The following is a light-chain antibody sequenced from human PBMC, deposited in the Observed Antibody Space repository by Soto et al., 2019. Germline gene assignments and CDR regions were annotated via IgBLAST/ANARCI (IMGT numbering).Light chain of an antibody. Sequence: QSALTQSASVSGSPGQSITISCTGTSSDVGAYSPVSWFQQHPGKAPRLMIYEVRSRPSGVSNRFSGSKSGNTASLTISGLQAEDEADYYCSSYTSNTTLVFGTGTKVTVL. CDR3: SSYTSNTTLV. CDR1: SSDVGAYSP. J-gene: IGLJ1*01. CDR2: EVR. V-gene: IGLV2-14*01.